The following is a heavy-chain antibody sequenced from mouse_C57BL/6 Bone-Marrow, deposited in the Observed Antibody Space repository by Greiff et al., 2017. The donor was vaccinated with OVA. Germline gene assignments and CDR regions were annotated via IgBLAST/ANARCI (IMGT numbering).Heavy chain of an antibody. V-gene: IGHV5-6*01. D-gene: IGHD3-3*01. CDR1: GFTFSSYG. CDR2: ISSGGSYT. Sequence: EVKVVESGGDLVKPGGSLKLSCAASGFTFSSYGMSWVRQTPDKRLEWVATISSGGSYTYYPDSVKGRFTISRDNAKNTLYLQMSSLKSEDTAMYYCARHRAFTTAYWGQGTSVTVSS. J-gene: IGHJ4*01. CDR3: ARHRAFTTAY.